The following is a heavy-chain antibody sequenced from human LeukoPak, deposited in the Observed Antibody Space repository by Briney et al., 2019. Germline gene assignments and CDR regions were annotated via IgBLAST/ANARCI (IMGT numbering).Heavy chain of an antibody. D-gene: IGHD4-17*01. CDR3: ARGSKSYGDYIRSRIHYFDY. Sequence: GGSLRLSCAASGFTFRSYAMHWVRQAPGKGLEWVAAISLDGSNKYYADSVKGRYTISRDNSKNTLYMQMNSLRADDTAVYYCARGSKSYGDYIRSRIHYFDYWGQGTLVTVSS. V-gene: IGHV3-30*04. CDR2: ISLDGSNK. J-gene: IGHJ4*02. CDR1: GFTFRSYA.